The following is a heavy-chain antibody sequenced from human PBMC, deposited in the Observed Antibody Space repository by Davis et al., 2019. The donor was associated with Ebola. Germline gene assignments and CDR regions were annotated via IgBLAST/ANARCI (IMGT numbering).Heavy chain of an antibody. J-gene: IGHJ4*02. CDR1: GFTFRSYA. Sequence: PGGSLRLSCAASGFTFRSYAMSWVRKAPGQGLEWVSSISGSGDSTYFADSVKGRFTISRDNSKNMLYLQMSSLRAEETAVYYCVKVPRRVAIGSGRFDYWGQGTLVTVSS. V-gene: IGHV3-23*01. CDR2: ISGSGDST. D-gene: IGHD1-26*01. CDR3: VKVPRRVAIGSGRFDY.